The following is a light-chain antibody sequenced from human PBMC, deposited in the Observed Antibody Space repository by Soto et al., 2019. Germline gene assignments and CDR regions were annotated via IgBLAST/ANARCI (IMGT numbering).Light chain of an antibody. CDR3: EQYGSSPRT. Sequence: EIVMTQSPGTLSLSPGERATLSCRASQSVSSIYFAWYQQKRGQAPRLLIYGVSSRATGIPDRFSGSGSGTDFTLTISRLEPEDSAVYYCEQYGSSPRTLGQGTKVDIK. J-gene: IGKJ1*01. CDR2: GVS. V-gene: IGKV3-20*01. CDR1: QSVSSIY.